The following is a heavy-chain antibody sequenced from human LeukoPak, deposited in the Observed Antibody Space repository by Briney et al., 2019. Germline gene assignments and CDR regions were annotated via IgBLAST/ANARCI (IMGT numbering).Heavy chain of an antibody. J-gene: IGHJ4*02. Sequence: GGSLRLSCAASGFTVSSKYMSWVRQAPGKGLEWVSVIYSGGNTYYADSVKGRFTISRDSSKKTLDLQMNSLRAEDTAVYYCARGISSGYYFGDWGQGALVTVSS. CDR3: ARGISSGYYFGD. CDR1: GFTVSSKY. D-gene: IGHD3-22*01. CDR2: IYSGGNT. V-gene: IGHV3-53*01.